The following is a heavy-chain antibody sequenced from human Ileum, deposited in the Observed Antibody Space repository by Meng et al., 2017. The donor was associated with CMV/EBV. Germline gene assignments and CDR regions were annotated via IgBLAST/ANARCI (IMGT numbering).Heavy chain of an antibody. J-gene: IGHJ6*02. D-gene: IGHD1-14*01. CDR1: GFTFSKYW. CDR2: ISGSGSYI. Sequence: GGSLRLSCAASGFTFSKYWMSWVRQAPGRGLEWVSSISGSGSYINYADSVKGRFTISRDNAKNSLYLQMNSLGAEDTAVYYCARDLTVGTYYGMDVWGQGTTVTVSS. CDR3: ARDLTVGTYYGMDV. V-gene: IGHV3-21*01.